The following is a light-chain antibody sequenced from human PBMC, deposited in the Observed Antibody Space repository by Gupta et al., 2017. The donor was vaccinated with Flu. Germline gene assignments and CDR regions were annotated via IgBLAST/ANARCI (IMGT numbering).Light chain of an antibody. Sequence: NCKSSQSCLYSSNNKNYLAWYQQKPGQPPKLLIYWASTRESGVPDRFSGSGSGTDFTLTISSLQAEDVAVYYCQQYYSTPQTFGQGTKVEIK. CDR3: QQYYSTPQT. V-gene: IGKV4-1*01. CDR1: QSCLYSSNNKNY. CDR2: WAS. J-gene: IGKJ1*01.